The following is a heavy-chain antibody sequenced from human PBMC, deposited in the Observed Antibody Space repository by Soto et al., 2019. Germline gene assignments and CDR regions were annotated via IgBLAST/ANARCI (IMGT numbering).Heavy chain of an antibody. D-gene: IGHD7-27*01. CDR3: ARDHSSLTGGVLVGYFDL. Sequence: QVQLVESGGGVVQSGRSLRLSCAASGFTFSSYAMHWVRQAPGKGLEWVAVISYDGSNKYYADSVKGRFTISRDNSKNTLYLQMNSLRAEDTAVYYCARDHSSLTGGVLVGYFDLWGRGTLVTVSS. CDR1: GFTFSSYA. CDR2: ISYDGSNK. V-gene: IGHV3-30-3*01. J-gene: IGHJ2*01.